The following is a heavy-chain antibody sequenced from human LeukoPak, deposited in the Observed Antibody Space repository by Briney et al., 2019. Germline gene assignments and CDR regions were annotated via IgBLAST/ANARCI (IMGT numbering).Heavy chain of an antibody. CDR2: ISYDGSNK. CDR3: ARDSSGGDYYYGMDV. Sequence: GGSLRLSCAASGFTFSSYAMHWVRQAPGKGLEWVAVISYDGSNKYYADSVKGRFTISRDNSKNTLYLQMNSLRAEDTAVYYCARDSSGGDYYYGMDVWGQGTTVTVSS. CDR1: GFTFSSYA. D-gene: IGHD6-19*01. V-gene: IGHV3-30*14. J-gene: IGHJ6*02.